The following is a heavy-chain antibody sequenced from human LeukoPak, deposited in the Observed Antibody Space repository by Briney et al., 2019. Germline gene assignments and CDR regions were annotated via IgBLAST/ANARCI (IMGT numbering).Heavy chain of an antibody. V-gene: IGHV1-46*02. CDR3: ARADGGNSRWYFDL. Sequence: ASVNVSCKASGYTVNNYYMHWVRQAPGQGLEWVALVNPSGGSTSYAQKFQGRVTMTWDTSTSTVYMELSSLRSEDTAVYYCARADGGNSRWYFDLWGRGTLVTVSS. CDR2: VNPSGGST. CDR1: GYTVNNYY. D-gene: IGHD4-23*01. J-gene: IGHJ2*01.